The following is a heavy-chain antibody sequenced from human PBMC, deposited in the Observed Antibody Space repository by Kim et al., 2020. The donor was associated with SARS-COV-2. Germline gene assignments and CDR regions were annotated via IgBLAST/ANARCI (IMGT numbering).Heavy chain of an antibody. CDR3: ARHPTATPFLDSFYYYGMDV. V-gene: IGHV4-39*01. D-gene: IGHD5-12*01. J-gene: IGHJ6*02. Sequence: SRVTISVDTSKNQFSLKLSSVTAADTAVYYCARHPTATPFLDSFYYYGMDVWGQGTTVTVSS.